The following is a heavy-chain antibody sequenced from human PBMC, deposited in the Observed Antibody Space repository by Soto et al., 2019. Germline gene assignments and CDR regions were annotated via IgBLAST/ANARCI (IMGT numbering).Heavy chain of an antibody. CDR3: ARDSDCHSTSCFFPPHV. D-gene: IGHD2-2*01. CDR2: ISGGGSYI. Sequence: GGSLRLSCSASGFTFSDENMSWVRQVPGKGLEWVSGISGGGSYIFYADSVQGRFSISRGNPKNSLFLEMNSLRVEDTAVYYCARDSDCHSTSCFFPPHVWGQGTTVTVSS. V-gene: IGHV3-21*06. J-gene: IGHJ6*02. CDR1: GFTFSDEN.